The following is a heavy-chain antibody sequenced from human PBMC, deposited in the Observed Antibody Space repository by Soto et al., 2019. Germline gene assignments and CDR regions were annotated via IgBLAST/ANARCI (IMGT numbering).Heavy chain of an antibody. CDR2: ISYDGSNK. V-gene: IGHV3-30*18. CDR3: AKDGGGGFDY. CDR1: GFTFSSYG. D-gene: IGHD2-15*01. Sequence: QVQLVESGGGVVQPGRSLRLSCAASGFTFSSYGMHWVRQAPGKGLEWVAVISYDGSNKYYADSVKGRFTISRDNSKNTLYLQMNSLRAEDTAVYYCAKDGGGGFDYWGQGTLVTVSS. J-gene: IGHJ4*02.